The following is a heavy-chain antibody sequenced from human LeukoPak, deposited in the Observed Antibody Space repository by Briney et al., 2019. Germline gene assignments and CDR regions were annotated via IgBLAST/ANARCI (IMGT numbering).Heavy chain of an antibody. J-gene: IGHJ5*02. Sequence: PSETLSLTCTVSGGSISSGSYYWSWIRQPAGKGLEWIGRIYTSGSTNYNPSLKSRVTISVDTSKNQFSLKLSSVTAADTAVYYCARLLGGDSVFGFDPWGQGTLVTVSS. D-gene: IGHD2-21*02. CDR3: ARLLGGDSVFGFDP. CDR2: IYTSGST. V-gene: IGHV4-61*02. CDR1: GGSISSGSYY.